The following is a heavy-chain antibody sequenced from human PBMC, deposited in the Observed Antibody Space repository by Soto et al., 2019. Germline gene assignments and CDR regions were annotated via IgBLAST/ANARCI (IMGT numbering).Heavy chain of an antibody. CDR1: GLTVTNKY. CDR2: INVADNT. J-gene: IGHJ3*02. D-gene: IGHD6-19*01. CDR3: ARGMSSGWPYVFDI. Sequence: EVQLVESGGGLVQSGGSLRLYCAASGLTVTNKYMTWVRQALGKGLEWVSIINVADNTYYADSVKGRFTISRDKSKNTLYLQMNSLRAEDTAVYYCARGMSSGWPYVFDIWGRGTTVTVSS. V-gene: IGHV3-66*01.